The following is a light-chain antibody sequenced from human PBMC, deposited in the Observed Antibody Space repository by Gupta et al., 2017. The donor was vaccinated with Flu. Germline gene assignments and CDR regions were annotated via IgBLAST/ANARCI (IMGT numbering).Light chain of an antibody. CDR1: NNDVGGYNY. J-gene: IGLJ1*01. Sequence: QSALTQPASVSGSPGQSITISCTGTNNDVGGYNYVSWYQQHPGKSPNFLIYEVSNRPSGVSDRFSGYKSGNKASLTISGLQAEDETDYYCSSYTSSRTLYVFGTGTKVTVL. CDR3: SSYTSSRTLYV. CDR2: EVS. V-gene: IGLV2-14*01.